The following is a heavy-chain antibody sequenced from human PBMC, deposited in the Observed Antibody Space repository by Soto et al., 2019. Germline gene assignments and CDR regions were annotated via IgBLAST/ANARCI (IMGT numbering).Heavy chain of an antibody. Sequence: QVQLVQSGAEVKKPGASVKVSCKASGYTFTSYAMHWVRQAPGQRLEWMGWINAGNGNTKYSQKFQGRVTITRNTSASAAYMELSSLRSEDTTVYYCARGPGGPDGPGDYWGQGTLVTVSS. V-gene: IGHV1-3*01. CDR3: ARGPGGPDGPGDY. D-gene: IGHD2-15*01. CDR2: INAGNGNT. J-gene: IGHJ4*02. CDR1: GYTFTSYA.